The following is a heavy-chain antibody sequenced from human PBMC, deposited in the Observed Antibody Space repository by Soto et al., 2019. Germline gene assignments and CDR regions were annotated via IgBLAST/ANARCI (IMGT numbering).Heavy chain of an antibody. Sequence: PGGSLRLSCAASGFTFSNTWMNWFRQAPGKGLEWVGRIKSKTDGGTTDYAAPVKGRFTISRDDSKNTLYLQMNSLKTEDTAVYYWTAIFWSGYYKDYWGQGTLVTVSS. CDR3: TAIFWSGYYKDY. CDR2: IKSKTDGGTT. D-gene: IGHD3-3*01. V-gene: IGHV3-15*07. CDR1: GFTFSNTW. J-gene: IGHJ4*02.